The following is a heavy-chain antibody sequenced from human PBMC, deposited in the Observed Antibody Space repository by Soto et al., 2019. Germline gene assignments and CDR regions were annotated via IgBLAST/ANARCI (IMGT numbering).Heavy chain of an antibody. V-gene: IGHV3-30*18. J-gene: IGHJ6*02. D-gene: IGHD6-19*01. Sequence: QVQLVESGGGVVQPGRSLRLSCAASGFTFSSYGMHWVRQAPGKGLEGVAVISYDGSNKYYADSVKGRFTISRDNSKNTLYLQMNSLRAEDTAVYYCAKESPSSGWPNYYYYGMDVWGQGTTVTVSS. CDR1: GFTFSSYG. CDR3: AKESPSSGWPNYYYYGMDV. CDR2: ISYDGSNK.